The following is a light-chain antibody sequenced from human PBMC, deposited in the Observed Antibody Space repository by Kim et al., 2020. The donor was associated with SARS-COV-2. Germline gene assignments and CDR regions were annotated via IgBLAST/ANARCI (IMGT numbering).Light chain of an antibody. CDR3: HHYNDWPPGDT. Sequence: SPGERAPLSCRASQSVSNNLAWYQHNPGRPPRLLIYGASTRATGVPARFSGSGSGTDFTLTVSSLQSEDFAVYYCHHYNDWPPGDTFGQGTKLEI. CDR1: QSVSNN. J-gene: IGKJ2*01. V-gene: IGKV3-15*01. CDR2: GAS.